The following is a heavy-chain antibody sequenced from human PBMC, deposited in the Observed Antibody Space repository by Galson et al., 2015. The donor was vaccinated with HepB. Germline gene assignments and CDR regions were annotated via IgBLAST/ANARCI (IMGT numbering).Heavy chain of an antibody. D-gene: IGHD6-13*01. CDR2: IIPIFGTA. J-gene: IGHJ5*02. CDR3: ARDQRGSSSPDDPYNWFDP. Sequence: SVKVSCKASGGTFSSYAISWVRQAPGQGLEWMGGIIPIFGTANYAQKFQGRVTITADESTSTAYMELSSLRSEDTAVYYCARDQRGSSSPDDPYNWFDPWGQGTLVTVSS. CDR1: GGTFSSYA. V-gene: IGHV1-69*13.